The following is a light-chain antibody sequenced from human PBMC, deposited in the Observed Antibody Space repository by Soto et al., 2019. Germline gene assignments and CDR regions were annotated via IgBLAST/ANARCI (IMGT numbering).Light chain of an antibody. CDR1: SSNIGSNY. CDR2: RNN. J-gene: IGLJ3*02. V-gene: IGLV1-47*01. Sequence: QSVLTQPPSGSGTPGQRVTISCSGSSSNIGSNYVYWYQQLPGTAPKLLIYRNNQRPSGVPDRFSGSKSGTSASLAISGLRSEDEADYYCAAWDDSLSGGWVFGGGTQLTVL. CDR3: AAWDDSLSGGWV.